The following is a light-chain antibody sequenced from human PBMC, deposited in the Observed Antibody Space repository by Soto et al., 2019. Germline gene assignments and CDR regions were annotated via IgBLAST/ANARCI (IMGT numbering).Light chain of an antibody. CDR3: QQYNKWPQT. CDR2: GAS. CDR1: QSITNN. Sequence: ELVMTQSPATLSVSPGERATLSCRASQSITNNLAWYQQRPGQAPRLLIYGASTRATGVPARFSGSGSGTEFTLTISSLQSEDFATYYCQQYNKWPQTFGQGTKVDIK. J-gene: IGKJ1*01. V-gene: IGKV3-15*01.